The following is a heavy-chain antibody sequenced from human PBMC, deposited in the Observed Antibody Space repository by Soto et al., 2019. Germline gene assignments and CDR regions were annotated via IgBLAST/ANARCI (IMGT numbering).Heavy chain of an antibody. Sequence: QVQLVQSGAEVKKPGSSVKVSCKASGGTFSSYAISWVRQAPGQGLEWMGGIIPIFGTANYAQKFQGRVTITADESTSTGYMEPSSRISEDTAVYYCARVHGLGELSVYTEGGAFDIWGKGTMVTVSS. J-gene: IGHJ3*02. D-gene: IGHD3-16*02. CDR1: GGTFSSYA. V-gene: IGHV1-69*01. CDR2: IIPIFGTA. CDR3: ARVHGLGELSVYTEGGAFDI.